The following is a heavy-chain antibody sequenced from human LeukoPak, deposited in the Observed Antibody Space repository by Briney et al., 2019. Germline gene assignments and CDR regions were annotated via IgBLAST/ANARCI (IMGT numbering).Heavy chain of an antibody. Sequence: GGSLRLSCAASGLTFSSYWMSWVRQAPGKGLEWVANIKQDGSEKYYVDSVKGRFTISRDNAKNSLYLQMNSLRAEDTAVYYCARVLRGSYVDYWGQGTLVTVSS. CDR2: IKQDGSEK. J-gene: IGHJ4*02. V-gene: IGHV3-7*01. D-gene: IGHD1-26*01. CDR1: GLTFSSYW. CDR3: ARVLRGSYVDY.